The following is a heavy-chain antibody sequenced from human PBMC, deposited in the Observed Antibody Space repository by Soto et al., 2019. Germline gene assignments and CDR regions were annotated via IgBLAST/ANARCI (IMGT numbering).Heavy chain of an antibody. Sequence: QVQLQESGPGLVKPSGTLSLTCAVSGGSISSSNWWSWVRQPPGKGLEWIGEIYHSGSTNSNPSLMSRVTISVDKYKIQFSLNLSSVTAADTAVYYCEGEWCSSTRCYGMDVWGQGTTVTVSS. CDR2: IYHSGST. V-gene: IGHV4-4*02. J-gene: IGHJ6*02. CDR1: GGSISSSNW. D-gene: IGHD2-2*01. CDR3: EGEWCSSTRCYGMDV.